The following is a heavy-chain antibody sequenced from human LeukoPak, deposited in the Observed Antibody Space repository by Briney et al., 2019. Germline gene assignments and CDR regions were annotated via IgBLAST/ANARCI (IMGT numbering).Heavy chain of an antibody. Sequence: SETLSLTCTVSGGSLSSYYWSWIRQPPGKGLEWIGYIYYSGSTNYNPSLKSRVTISVDTSKNQFSLKLSSVTAADTAVYYCARQSDSSSWYFDYWGQGTLVTVSS. J-gene: IGHJ4*02. V-gene: IGHV4-59*08. CDR1: GGSLSSYY. CDR2: IYYSGST. CDR3: ARQSDSSSWYFDY. D-gene: IGHD6-6*01.